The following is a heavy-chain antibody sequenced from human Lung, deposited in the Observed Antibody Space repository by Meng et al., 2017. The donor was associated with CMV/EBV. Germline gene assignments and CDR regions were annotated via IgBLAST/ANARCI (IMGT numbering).Heavy chain of an antibody. Sequence: LSFTVSVGSVSSGSYYWSWIRQPPGKGLEWIGYIYYSGSTNYNPSLKSRVTISVDTSKNQFSLKLSSVTAADTAVYYCAREPGDFWSGYHGWFDPWGQGTLVTVSS. CDR3: AREPGDFWSGYHGWFDP. J-gene: IGHJ5*02. D-gene: IGHD3-3*01. V-gene: IGHV4-61*01. CDR1: VGSVSSGSYY. CDR2: IYYSGST.